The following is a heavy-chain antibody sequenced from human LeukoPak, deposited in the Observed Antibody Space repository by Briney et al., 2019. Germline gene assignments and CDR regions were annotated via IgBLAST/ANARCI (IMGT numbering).Heavy chain of an antibody. CDR2: ISYDGSNK. Sequence: GGSLRLSCAASGFTFSNAWMSWVRQAPGKGLEWVAVISYDGSNKYYADSVKGRFTISRDNSKNTLYLQMNSLRAEDTAVYYCAKSLRGAFDIWGQGTMVTVSS. V-gene: IGHV3-30*18. J-gene: IGHJ3*02. CDR1: GFTFSNAW. CDR3: AKSLRGAFDI.